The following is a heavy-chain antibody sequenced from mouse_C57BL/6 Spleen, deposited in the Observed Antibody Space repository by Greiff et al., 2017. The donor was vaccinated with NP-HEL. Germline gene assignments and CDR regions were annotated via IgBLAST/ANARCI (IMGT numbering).Heavy chain of an antibody. CDR2: IDPENGDT. V-gene: IGHV14-4*01. J-gene: IGHJ2*01. CDR3: TQNWDYFDY. CDR1: GFNIRDDY. D-gene: IGHD4-1*01. Sequence: VQLQQSGAELVRPGASVKLSCTASGFNIRDDYMHWVKQRPEQGLEWIGWIDPENGDTEYASKFQGKATITADTSSNTAYLQLSSLTSEDTAVYCCTQNWDYFDYWGQGTTLTVSS.